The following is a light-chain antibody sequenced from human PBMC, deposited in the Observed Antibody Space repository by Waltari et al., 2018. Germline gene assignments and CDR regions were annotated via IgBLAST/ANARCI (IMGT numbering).Light chain of an antibody. J-gene: IGKJ4*01. V-gene: IGKV3-15*01. CDR3: QQYNNWPPVT. Sequence: EIVMTQSPATLSVSPGERATLSCRASQSVSSNLAWYQQNPGQAPRLLIYGASTRATGIPARFSGSGSGTEFTLTISSMQSEDFAVYYCQQYNNWPPVTFGGGTKVEIK. CDR1: QSVSSN. CDR2: GAS.